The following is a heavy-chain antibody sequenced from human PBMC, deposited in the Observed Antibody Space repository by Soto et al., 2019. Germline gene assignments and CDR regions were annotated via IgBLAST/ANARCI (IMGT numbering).Heavy chain of an antibody. CDR2: ISAYNGNT. D-gene: IGHD3-10*01. Sequence: QVQLVQSGAEVKKPGASVKVSCKASGYTFTNYGISWVRQAPGQGLEWMGWISAYNGNTKYAQKLQGRVTMTTDTTTSTADMELRSVRSDDKAVYYCARGVGSGSYYNQYNWFDPGGQGTLVTVSS. CDR1: GYTFTNYG. J-gene: IGHJ5*02. CDR3: ARGVGSGSYYNQYNWFDP. V-gene: IGHV1-18*01.